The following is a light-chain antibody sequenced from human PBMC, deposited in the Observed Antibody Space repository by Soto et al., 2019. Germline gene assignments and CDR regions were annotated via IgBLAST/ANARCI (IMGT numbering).Light chain of an antibody. CDR2: GAF. V-gene: IGKV3-15*01. Sequence: EIVMTQSPATLSVSPGETATLSCRASQSVSYNLAWYQQKPGQGPRLLIYGAFTRATGIPARFSGSGSGTEFTLSIRSLQSEDFAVDYCQQYKNWPPLTFGGGTKVEIK. CDR3: QQYKNWPPLT. CDR1: QSVSYN. J-gene: IGKJ4*01.